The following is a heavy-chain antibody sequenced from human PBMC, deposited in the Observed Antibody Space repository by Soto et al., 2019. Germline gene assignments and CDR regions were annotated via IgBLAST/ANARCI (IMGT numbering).Heavy chain of an antibody. V-gene: IGHV3-53*01. CDR2: IYSGGST. CDR3: AKDLGEVAGTGDGFEY. Sequence: PGGSLRLSCAASGFTVSSNYMSWVRQAPGKGLEWVSVIYSGGSTYYADSVKGRFTISRDNSKNTLYLQMNSLRAEDTAVYYCAKDLGEVAGTGDGFEYWGQGTLVTVSS. J-gene: IGHJ4*02. CDR1: GFTVSSNY. D-gene: IGHD6-19*01.